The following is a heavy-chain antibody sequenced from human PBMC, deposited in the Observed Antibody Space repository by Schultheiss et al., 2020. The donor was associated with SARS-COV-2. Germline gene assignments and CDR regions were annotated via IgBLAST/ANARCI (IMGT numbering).Heavy chain of an antibody. CDR1: GFTFSGYW. CDR2: ISGSGGST. J-gene: IGHJ4*02. CDR3: ARDSSSWYYFDY. D-gene: IGHD6-13*01. V-gene: IGHV3-23*01. Sequence: GGSLRLSCAASGFTFSGYWMSWVRQAPGKGLEWVSAISGSGGSTYYADSVKGRFTISRDNSKNTLYLQMNSLRAEDTAVYYCARDSSSWYYFDYWGQGTLVTVSS.